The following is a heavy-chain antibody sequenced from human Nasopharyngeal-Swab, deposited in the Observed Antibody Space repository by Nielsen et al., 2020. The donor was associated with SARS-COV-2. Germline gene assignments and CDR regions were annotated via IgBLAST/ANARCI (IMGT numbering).Heavy chain of an antibody. V-gene: IGHV3-11*01. CDR2: ISSSGSTI. J-gene: IGHJ6*02. CDR3: ARESGYYDSSGLSYYYYGMDV. Sequence: GESLKISCAASGFTFSDYYMSWIRQAPGKGLEWVSYISSSGSTIYYADSVKGRFTISRDNVKNSLYLQMNSLRAEDTAVYYCARESGYYDSSGLSYYYYGMDVWGQGTTVTVSS. CDR1: GFTFSDYY. D-gene: IGHD3-22*01.